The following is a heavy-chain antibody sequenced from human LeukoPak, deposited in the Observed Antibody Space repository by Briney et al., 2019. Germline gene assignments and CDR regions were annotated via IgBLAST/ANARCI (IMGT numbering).Heavy chain of an antibody. CDR1: GGSINNYY. V-gene: IGHV4-59*01. CDR3: ARDRWFDS. Sequence: SETLSLTCTVSGGSINNYYWSWIRQPPGKGLEWVGYIYSSGSTNYNPSLKSRVTISIDTSKNQFSLKLSSVTAADTAVYYCARDRWFDSWGQGTLVTVSS. J-gene: IGHJ5*01. CDR2: IYSSGST.